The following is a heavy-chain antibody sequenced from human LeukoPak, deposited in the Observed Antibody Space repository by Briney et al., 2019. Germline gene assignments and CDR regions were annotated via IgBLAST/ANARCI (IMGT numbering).Heavy chain of an antibody. CDR2: IYPGDSDT. Sequence: GESLKISCKGSGYSFTSYWIGWVRQMPGKGLEWMGIIYPGDSDTGYSPSFQGQVTTSADKSIGTAYLQWSSLKASDTAMYYCARHRGAGGSGSYYTYYYYGMDVWGQGTTVTVSS. D-gene: IGHD3-10*01. CDR1: GYSFTSYW. V-gene: IGHV5-51*01. J-gene: IGHJ6*02. CDR3: ARHRGAGGSGSYYTYYYYGMDV.